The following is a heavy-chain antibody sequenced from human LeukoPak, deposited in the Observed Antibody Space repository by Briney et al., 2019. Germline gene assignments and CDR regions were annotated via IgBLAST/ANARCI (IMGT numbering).Heavy chain of an antibody. J-gene: IGHJ1*01. CDR1: GFTLNNAW. CDR2: IKRETDGGTI. D-gene: IGHD3-22*01. CDR3: TTDRYYDNSELQFQH. Sequence: PGGSLRLSCEGSGFTLNNAWMSWVRQAPGKGLEWLGRIKRETDGGTIDYAAPVKGRFTISRDDSRNTLYLQMDSLKIEDTAVYYCTTDRYYDNSELQFQHWGQGTLVTVSS. V-gene: IGHV3-15*01.